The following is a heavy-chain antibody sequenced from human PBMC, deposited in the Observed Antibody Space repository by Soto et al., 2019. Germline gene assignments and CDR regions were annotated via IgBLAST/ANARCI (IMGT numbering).Heavy chain of an antibody. Sequence: PSETLSLTCTVSGGSISSSSYYWGWIRQPPGKGLEWIGSIYYSGSTYYNPSLKSRVTISVDTSKNQFSLKLSSVTAADTAVYYCARRGYCSGGSCPTPNVDYWGQGTLVTVSS. V-gene: IGHV4-39*01. D-gene: IGHD2-15*01. CDR1: GGSISSSSYY. J-gene: IGHJ4*02. CDR3: ARRGYCSGGSCPTPNVDY. CDR2: IYYSGST.